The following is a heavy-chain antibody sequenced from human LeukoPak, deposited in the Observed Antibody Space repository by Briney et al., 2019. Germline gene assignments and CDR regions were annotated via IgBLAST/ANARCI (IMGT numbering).Heavy chain of an antibody. CDR3: ARALESGNSDAGY. CDR1: EFTFSRYW. V-gene: IGHV3-7*04. Sequence: GGSLRLSCATSEFTFSRYWMTWVRQAPGKGLEWVANIHPDGSAKYYVDSLRGRFTISRDNAKNSLYLQMNSLRAEDTAVYYCARALESGNSDAGYWGQGTLVTVSS. CDR2: IHPDGSAK. J-gene: IGHJ4*02. D-gene: IGHD4-23*01.